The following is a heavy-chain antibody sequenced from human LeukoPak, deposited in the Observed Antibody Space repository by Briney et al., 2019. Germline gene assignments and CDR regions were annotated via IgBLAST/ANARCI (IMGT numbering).Heavy chain of an antibody. Sequence: GGSLRLSCAASGFTFSSYAMSWVRQAPGKGLEWVSAISGSGGSTYYADSVKGRFTISRDNSKNTLYLQMNSLRAEDTAVYYCAKDPRASSSWLFGFDYWGQGTLVTVSS. CDR3: AKDPRASSSWLFGFDY. CDR1: GFTFSSYA. J-gene: IGHJ4*02. D-gene: IGHD6-13*01. CDR2: ISGSGGST. V-gene: IGHV3-23*01.